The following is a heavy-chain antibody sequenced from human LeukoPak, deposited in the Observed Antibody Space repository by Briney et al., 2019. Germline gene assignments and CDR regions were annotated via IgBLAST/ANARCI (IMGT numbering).Heavy chain of an antibody. CDR2: IYYSGST. J-gene: IGHJ5*02. Sequence: SETLSLTCTVSGGSISSYYWSWIRQPPGKGLEWIGYIYYSGSTNYNPSPKSRVTISVDTSKNQFSLKLSSVTAADTAVYYCARDDYGDYGNWFDPWGQGTLVTVSS. V-gene: IGHV4-59*01. D-gene: IGHD4-17*01. CDR1: GGSISSYY. CDR3: ARDDYGDYGNWFDP.